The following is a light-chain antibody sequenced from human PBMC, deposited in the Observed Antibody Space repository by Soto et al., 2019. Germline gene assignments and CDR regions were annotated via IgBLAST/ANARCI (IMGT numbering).Light chain of an antibody. CDR1: QSISNW. V-gene: IGKV1-5*03. Sequence: DIQMTQSPSTLSASVGDRVTITCRANQSISNWLAWYQKKPGKVPKLLIYKASNLDYGVPSRFSGSGSGTEFTLTISSLQPDDFATYYYQQYNSYSWTFGQGTKVEAK. CDR3: QQYNSYSWT. J-gene: IGKJ1*01. CDR2: KAS.